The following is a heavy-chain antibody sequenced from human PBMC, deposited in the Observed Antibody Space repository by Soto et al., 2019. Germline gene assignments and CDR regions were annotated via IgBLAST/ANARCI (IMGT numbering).Heavy chain of an antibody. D-gene: IGHD6-13*01. CDR1: GFSLSTSGMC. J-gene: IGHJ5*02. CDR2: IDRDDEK. V-gene: IGHV2-70*01. CDR3: ARTQGIAAAGTCCFDL. Sequence: SGPTLVNPTQPLTLTCTFSGFSLSTSGMCVSWIRQPPGKALEWLALIDRDDEKYYSTSLKTRLTISKDTSKNQVVLTMTNMNPVDTATYYCARTQGIAAAGTCCFDLWGQGTLVTVSS.